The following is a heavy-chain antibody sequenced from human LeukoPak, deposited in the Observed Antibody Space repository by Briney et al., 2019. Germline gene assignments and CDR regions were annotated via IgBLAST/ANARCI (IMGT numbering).Heavy chain of an antibody. CDR3: ARGESKRYSGYDYYVMDV. J-gene: IGHJ6*02. Sequence: ASVKVSCKASGGTFSSYAISWVRQAPGQGLEWMGGIIPIFGTANYAQKFQGRVTITADESTSTAYMELSSLRSEDTAVYYCARGESKRYSGYDYYVMDVWGQGTTVTVSS. D-gene: IGHD5-12*01. CDR2: IIPIFGTA. CDR1: GGTFSSYA. V-gene: IGHV1-69*13.